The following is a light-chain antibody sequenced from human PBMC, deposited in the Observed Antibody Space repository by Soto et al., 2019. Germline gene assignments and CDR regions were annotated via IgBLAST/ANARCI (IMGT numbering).Light chain of an antibody. CDR2: DVR. CDR3: SSFTSRHTYV. CDR1: SSDVGAYNY. J-gene: IGLJ1*01. V-gene: IGLV2-14*01. Sequence: QSALAQPASVSGSPGQSITISCTGTSSDVGAYNYVSWYQQNPGKAPKLLIYDVRYRPSGVSNRFSCSKSGNTAYLIISGLQAEDEADYYCSSFTSRHTYVFGSGTKLIVL.